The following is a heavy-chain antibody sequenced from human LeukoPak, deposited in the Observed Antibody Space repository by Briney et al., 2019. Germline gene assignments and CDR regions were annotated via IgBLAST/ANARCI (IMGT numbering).Heavy chain of an antibody. Sequence: PGRSLRLSCAASGFTFSAHWMSWVRQAPGKGLEWVANIKEDGSEKYYVDSVKGRFTISRDIAKNSLYLQMNSLRAEDTAVYYCARDPAAAAATGYWGQGTLVTVSS. CDR2: IKEDGSEK. CDR1: GFTFSAHW. V-gene: IGHV3-7*01. D-gene: IGHD6-13*01. J-gene: IGHJ4*02. CDR3: ARDPAAAAATGY.